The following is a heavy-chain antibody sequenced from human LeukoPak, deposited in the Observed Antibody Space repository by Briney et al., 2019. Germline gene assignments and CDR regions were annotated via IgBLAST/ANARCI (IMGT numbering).Heavy chain of an antibody. D-gene: IGHD3-16*01. J-gene: IGHJ4*02. CDR2: ISCSSSYI. Sequence: PGGSLRLSCAASGFTFSSYSMNWVRQAPGKGLEWVSSISCSSSYIYYADSVKGRFTISRDNAKNSLYLQMNSLRAEDTAVYYCARVPYYDYVWGSYSYYFDYWGQGTLVTVSS. CDR1: GFTFSSYS. CDR3: ARVPYYDYVWGSYSYYFDY. V-gene: IGHV3-21*01.